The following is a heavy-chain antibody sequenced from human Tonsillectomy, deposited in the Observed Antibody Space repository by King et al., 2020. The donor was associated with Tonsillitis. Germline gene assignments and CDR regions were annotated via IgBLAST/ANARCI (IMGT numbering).Heavy chain of an antibody. CDR3: AKGHSNYVSSSWFDP. V-gene: IGHV3-9*01. J-gene: IGHJ5*02. Sequence: DVQLVESGGGLVQPGRSLRLSCAASGFTFDDYAMHWVWQAPGKGLEWVSGISWNSGSIGYADSVKGRFTISRDNAKNSLYLQMNSLRAEDTALYYCAKGHSNYVSSSWFDPWGQGTLVTVSS. D-gene: IGHD4-11*01. CDR2: ISWNSGSI. CDR1: GFTFDDYA.